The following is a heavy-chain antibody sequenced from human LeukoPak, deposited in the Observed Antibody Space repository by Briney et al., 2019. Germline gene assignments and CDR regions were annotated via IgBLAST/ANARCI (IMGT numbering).Heavy chain of an antibody. Sequence: SETLSLTCTVSGGSISSYYWGWIRQPPGKGLEWIGYIYYSGSTNYNPSLKSRVTISVDTSKNQFSLKLSSVTAADTAVYYCARHSITVTIFLGAFDIWGQGTMVTVSS. V-gene: IGHV4-59*08. CDR1: GGSISSYY. D-gene: IGHD4-17*01. CDR3: ARHSITVTIFLGAFDI. J-gene: IGHJ3*02. CDR2: IYYSGST.